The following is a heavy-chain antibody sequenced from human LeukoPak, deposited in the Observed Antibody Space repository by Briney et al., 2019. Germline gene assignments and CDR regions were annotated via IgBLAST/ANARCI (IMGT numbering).Heavy chain of an antibody. D-gene: IGHD3-10*01. CDR1: GGTFISYA. Sequence: SVKVSCKASGGTFISYAISWVRQAPGQGLEWMGGIIPTFGTANYAQKFQGRVTITADESTSTAYMELSSLRSEDTAVYYCARDQSHYYGSGSYDYWGQGTLVTVSS. J-gene: IGHJ4*02. CDR3: ARDQSHYYGSGSYDY. CDR2: IIPTFGTA. V-gene: IGHV1-69*13.